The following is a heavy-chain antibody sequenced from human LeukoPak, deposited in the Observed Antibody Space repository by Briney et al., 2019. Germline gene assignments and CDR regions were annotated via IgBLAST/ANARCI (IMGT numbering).Heavy chain of an antibody. D-gene: IGHD5-12*01. CDR3: ARVEGDIVATILWFGP. V-gene: IGHV1-2*02. J-gene: IGHJ5*02. CDR1: GYTFTGYY. CDR2: INPNSGGT. Sequence: RASVKVSCKASGYTFTGYYMHWVRQAPGQGLEWMGWINPNSGGTNYAQKFQGRVTMTRDTSISTAYMELSRLRSDDTAVYYCARVEGDIVATILWFGPWGQGTLVTVSS.